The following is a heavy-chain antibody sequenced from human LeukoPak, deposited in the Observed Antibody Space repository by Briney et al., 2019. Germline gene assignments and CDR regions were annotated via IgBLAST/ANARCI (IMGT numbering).Heavy chain of an antibody. CDR2: IKEDGSEK. V-gene: IGHV3-7*01. D-gene: IGHD3-10*02. CDR3: AELGITMIGGV. J-gene: IGHJ6*04. CDR1: GFTFSSYW. Sequence: GGSLRLSCAASGFTFSSYWMSWVRQAPGKGLEWVANIKEDGSEKYYVESVEGRFTISRDNAKTSLYLQMNSLRAEDTAVYYCAELGITMIGGVWGKGTTVTISS.